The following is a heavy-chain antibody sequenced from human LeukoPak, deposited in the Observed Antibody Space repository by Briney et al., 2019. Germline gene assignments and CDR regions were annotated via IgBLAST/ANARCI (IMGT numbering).Heavy chain of an antibody. Sequence: GGSLRLSCAASGFTFSSYGMHWVRQAPGKGLEWVAVIWYGGSNKYYADSVKGRFTISRDNSKNTLYLQMNSLRVDDTAIYYCARDWAWGGFDHWGQGALVTVSP. CDR2: IWYGGSNK. V-gene: IGHV3-33*08. CDR3: ARDWAWGGFDH. D-gene: IGHD3-16*01. J-gene: IGHJ4*02. CDR1: GFTFSSYG.